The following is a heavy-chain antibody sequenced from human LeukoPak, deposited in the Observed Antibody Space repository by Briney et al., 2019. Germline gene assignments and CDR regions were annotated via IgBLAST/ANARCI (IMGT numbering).Heavy chain of an antibody. D-gene: IGHD4-17*01. CDR1: GGTFSSYA. Sequence: SVKVSCKASGGTFSSYAISWVRQAPGQGLEWMGGIIPIFGTANYAQKFQGRVTITTDASTSTAYMELSSLRSEETAVYYCARNDYGDYALFGWGEGTLVTVSS. V-gene: IGHV1-69*05. CDR3: ARNDYGDYALFG. CDR2: IIPIFGTA. J-gene: IGHJ4*02.